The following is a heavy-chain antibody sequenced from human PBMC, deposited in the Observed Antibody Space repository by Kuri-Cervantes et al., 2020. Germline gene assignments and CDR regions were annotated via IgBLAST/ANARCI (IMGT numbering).Heavy chain of an antibody. J-gene: IGHJ5*02. CDR1: GYTFTSYY. CDR2: INPNSGGT. CDR3: ARRIGYSGYLGP. Sequence: ASVKVSCKASGYTFTSYYMHWVRQAPGQGLEWMGWINPNSGGTNYAQKFQGRVTMTRDTSISTAYMELSRLRSDDTAVYYCARRIGYSGYLGPWGQGTLVTVSS. V-gene: IGHV1-2*02. D-gene: IGHD5-12*01.